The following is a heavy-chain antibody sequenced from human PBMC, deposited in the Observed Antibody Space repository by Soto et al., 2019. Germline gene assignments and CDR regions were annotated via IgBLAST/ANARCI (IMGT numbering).Heavy chain of an antibody. J-gene: IGHJ4*02. CDR1: QFAFHTHA. CDR2: ITASGST. CDR3: ATELRYFEWFTRPDY. V-gene: IGHV3-23*01. D-gene: IGHD3-3*01. Sequence: SLRLSCAAAQFAFHTHAMTWVRQTPGKGLEWLSAITASGSTYYTDSVMGRFTISRDNSRNMLFLDMNSLRAEDTAVYYCATELRYFEWFTRPDYWGQGTLVTVSS.